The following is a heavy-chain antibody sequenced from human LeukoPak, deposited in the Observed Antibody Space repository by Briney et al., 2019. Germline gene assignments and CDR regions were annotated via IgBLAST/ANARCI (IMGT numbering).Heavy chain of an antibody. D-gene: IGHD6-19*01. CDR1: GFTFSNYA. CDR2: ISGTSGST. J-gene: IGHJ2*01. Sequence: PGGSLRLSCAASGFTFSNYAMSWVRQAPGKGLEWVSGISGTSGSTYYTDSVKGRFTISRDNSKNTLYLQMNSLRAEDTAVYYCANPLHSSGWFWYFDLWGRGTLVTVSS. V-gene: IGHV3-23*01. CDR3: ANPLHSSGWFWYFDL.